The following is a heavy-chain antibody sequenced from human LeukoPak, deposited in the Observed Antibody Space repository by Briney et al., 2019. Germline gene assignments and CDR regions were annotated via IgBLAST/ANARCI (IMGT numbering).Heavy chain of an antibody. D-gene: IGHD3-10*01. CDR3: VQSGVGVFY. J-gene: IGHJ4*02. V-gene: IGHV3-23*01. CDR2: ITGSSGST. CDR1: GFTFSSYA. Sequence: VGSLRLSCAASGFTFSSYAMSWVRQAPGKGLEWVSLITGSSGSTYYADSVKGRFTISRDKSKNALYLQMNSLRAEDTAVYYCVQSGVGVFYWGQGTLVTVSS.